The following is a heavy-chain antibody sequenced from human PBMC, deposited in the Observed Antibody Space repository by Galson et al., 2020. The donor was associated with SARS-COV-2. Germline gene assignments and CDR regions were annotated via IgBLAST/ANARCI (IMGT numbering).Heavy chain of an antibody. V-gene: IGHV3-7*01. CDR1: GFTFSSYW. CDR2: IKQDGSEK. J-gene: IGHJ6*02. D-gene: IGHD3-10*02. CDR3: ARDQGLCLFGEASCEYYHGMDV. Sequence: GGSLRLSCAASGFTFSSYWMNWVRQAPGKGLEWVANIKQDGSEKYYVDSVKGRFTISRDNAKNSLYLQMNSLRAEDTAVYYCARDQGLCLFGEASCEYYHGMDVWGQGTTVTVSS.